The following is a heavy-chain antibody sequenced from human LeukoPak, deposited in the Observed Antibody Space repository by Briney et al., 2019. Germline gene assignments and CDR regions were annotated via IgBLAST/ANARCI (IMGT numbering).Heavy chain of an antibody. Sequence: PGRSLRLSCAASGFTFDDYAMHWVRQVPGKGLEWVSGISWNSDSIAYGDSVKGRFTISRDNAKNSLYLQMTSLRTEDTALYYCAKDSGGGFEHRDYWGQGTLVTVSS. V-gene: IGHV3-9*01. CDR3: AKDSGGGFEHRDY. CDR1: GFTFDDYA. J-gene: IGHJ4*02. D-gene: IGHD2-15*01. CDR2: ISWNSDSI.